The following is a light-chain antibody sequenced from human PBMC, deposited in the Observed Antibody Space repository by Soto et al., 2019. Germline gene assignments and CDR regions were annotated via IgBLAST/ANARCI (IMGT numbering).Light chain of an antibody. CDR1: QSVTSSF. V-gene: IGKV3-20*01. CDR3: QQYGSFPLT. CDR2: GAS. J-gene: IGKJ4*01. Sequence: ETVLTQSPGTMSLSPGERATLSCRASQSVTSSFLAWYQQRPGQAPRLLIYGASNRATGIPDRFSGSGSGTGFTRTISRLEPEDFAVYYCQQYGSFPLTFGGGTKVEIK.